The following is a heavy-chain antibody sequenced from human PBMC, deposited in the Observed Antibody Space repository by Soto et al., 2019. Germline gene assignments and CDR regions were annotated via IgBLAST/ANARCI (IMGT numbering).Heavy chain of an antibody. CDR2: IYYSGST. CDR1: GGSISSGGYY. Sequence: QVQLQESGPGLVKPSQTLSLTCTVSGGSISSGGYYWSWISQHPGKGLELIGYIYYSGSTYYNPSLKSRVTISVDTSTNQFSLKLSSVTAAEKAVYYCARYRRGGFDYWCQGTLVTVSS. CDR3: ARYRRGGFDY. D-gene: IGHD2-15*01. V-gene: IGHV4-31*03. J-gene: IGHJ4*02.